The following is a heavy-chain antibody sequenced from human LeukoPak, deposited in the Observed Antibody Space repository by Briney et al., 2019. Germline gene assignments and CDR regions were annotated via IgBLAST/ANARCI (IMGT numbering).Heavy chain of an antibody. V-gene: IGHV1-2*02. J-gene: IGHJ4*02. CDR3: ATVVAGVTCDH. Sequence: ASVKVSCKASGYTFTGYYMHWVRQAPGQGLEWMGWIKPDSGGTTYAQIFQGRVTMTRDTSISTAYLELSSLRSGDAAVYYCATVVAGVTCDHWGQGTLVTVSS. CDR2: IKPDSGGT. CDR1: GYTFTGYY. D-gene: IGHD2-2*01.